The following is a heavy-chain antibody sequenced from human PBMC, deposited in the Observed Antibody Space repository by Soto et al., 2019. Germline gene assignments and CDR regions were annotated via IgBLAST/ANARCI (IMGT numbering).Heavy chain of an antibody. Sequence: SQTLSLTCAISGDSVSTNSGAWNWIRQSPSRGLEWLGRTFYRSRWYSDYADSVKGRININSDTSKNQFSLQLSSVTPEDTAVYYCARAGSTMYRLHPHFDYWGQGTLVTVS. J-gene: IGHJ4*02. CDR1: GDSVSTNSGA. CDR3: ARAGSTMYRLHPHFDY. D-gene: IGHD3-9*01. V-gene: IGHV6-1*01. CDR2: TFYRSRWYS.